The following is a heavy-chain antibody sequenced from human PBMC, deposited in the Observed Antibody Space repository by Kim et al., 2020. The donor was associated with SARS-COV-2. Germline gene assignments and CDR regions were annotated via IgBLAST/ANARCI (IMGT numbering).Heavy chain of an antibody. CDR2: IYSGGST. V-gene: IGHV3-53*01. Sequence: GGSLRLSCAASGFTVSSNYMSWVRQAPGKGLEWVSVIYSGGSTYYADSVKGRFTISRDNSKNTLYLQMNSLRAEDTAVYYCARGVVGFGVNVVARDCWGQGTLVTVSS. J-gene: IGHJ4*02. CDR3: ARGVVGFGVNVVARDC. CDR1: GFTVSSNY. D-gene: IGHD2-15*01.